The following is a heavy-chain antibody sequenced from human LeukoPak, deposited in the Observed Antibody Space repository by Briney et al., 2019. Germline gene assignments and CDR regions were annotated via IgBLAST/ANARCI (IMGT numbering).Heavy chain of an antibody. J-gene: IGHJ6*04. CDR2: IDPSDSYT. V-gene: IGHV5-10-1*01. Sequence: SGESLKISCKGSGYSFTSYWISWVRQMPGKGLEWMGRIDPSDSYTNYSPSFQGHVTISADKSISTAYLQWSSLKASDTAMYYCARFGYCRWCSCYSNYYYYGMDVWGKGTTVTVSS. CDR1: GYSFTSYW. CDR3: ARFGYCRWCSCYSNYYYYGMDV. D-gene: IGHD2-15*01.